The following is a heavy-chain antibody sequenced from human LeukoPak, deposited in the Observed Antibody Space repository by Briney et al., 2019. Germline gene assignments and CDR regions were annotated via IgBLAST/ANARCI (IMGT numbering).Heavy chain of an antibody. V-gene: IGHV3-23*01. CDR2: ISDSGGST. J-gene: IGHJ5*02. D-gene: IGHD6-19*01. CDR3: PKDLSRAVAADWFDP. CDR1: GFTFSDYD. Sequence: PGGSLRLSCAASGFTFSDYDMSWVRQAPGKGLEWVSSISDSGGSTYYADSVKGRFTISRDNSKNTLYLQMTNLRAADTAVYYCPKDLSRAVAADWFDPWDQGSLVTVSS.